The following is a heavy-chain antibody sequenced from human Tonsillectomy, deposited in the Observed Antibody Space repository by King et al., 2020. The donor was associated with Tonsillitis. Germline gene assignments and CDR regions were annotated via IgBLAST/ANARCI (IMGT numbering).Heavy chain of an antibody. CDR2: ISYTGRT. D-gene: IGHD1-1*01. CDR3: AGTGATFDF. J-gene: IGHJ4*02. Sequence: PLQESGPGLVKPSQTLSLTCTVSGGSISSGGYYWSWIRQLPGKGLEWIGYISYTGRTYYNPSLKSRISISVDTSKDQFSLNLSSVTAADTAVYFCAGTGATFDFWGQGTLVAVSS. CDR1: GGSISSGGYY. V-gene: IGHV4-31*03.